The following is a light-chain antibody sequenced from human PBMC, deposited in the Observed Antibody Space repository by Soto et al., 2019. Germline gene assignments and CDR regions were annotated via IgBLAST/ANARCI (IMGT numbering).Light chain of an antibody. J-gene: IGKJ1*01. CDR2: DAS. Sequence: IQMTQSPSSLSASVVDIFTITFRASQSISSYLNWYQQKPGKAPKLLIYDASILESGVPSRFSGSGSGTEFTLTISSLQPDDCATYYCQQYENYWTFGQGTKVDI. CDR3: QQYENYWT. CDR1: QSISSY. V-gene: IGKV1-5*01.